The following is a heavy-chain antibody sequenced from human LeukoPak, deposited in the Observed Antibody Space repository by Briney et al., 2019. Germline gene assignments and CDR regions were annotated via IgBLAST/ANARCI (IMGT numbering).Heavy chain of an antibody. CDR3: ARDSGLIQLWSLDY. CDR2: ISYDGSNK. CDR1: GFTFSSYW. D-gene: IGHD5-18*01. J-gene: IGHJ4*02. V-gene: IGHV3-30*03. Sequence: GGSLRLSCAASGFTFSSYWMSWVRQAPGKGLEWVAVISYDGSNKYYADSVKGRFTISRDNSKNTLYLQMNSLRAEDTAVYYCARDSGLIQLWSLDYWGQGTLVTVSS.